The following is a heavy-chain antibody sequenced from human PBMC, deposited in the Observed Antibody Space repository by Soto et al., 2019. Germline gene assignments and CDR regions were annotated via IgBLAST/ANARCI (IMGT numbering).Heavy chain of an antibody. CDR2: IIPIFGTA. V-gene: IGHV1-69*12. D-gene: IGHD2-15*01. CDR1: GGTFSSYA. Sequence: QVQLVQSGAEVKKPGSSVKVSCKASGGTFSSYAISWVRQAPGQGLEWMGGIIPIFGTANYAQKFQGRVPITADESTSTAYMELSSLRSEDTAVYYCARRYCSGDSCYYYGMDVWGQGTTVTVSS. J-gene: IGHJ6*02. CDR3: ARRYCSGDSCYYYGMDV.